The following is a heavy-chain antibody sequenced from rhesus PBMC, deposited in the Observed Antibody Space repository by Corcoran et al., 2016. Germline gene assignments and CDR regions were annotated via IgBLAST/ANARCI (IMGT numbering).Heavy chain of an antibody. D-gene: IGHD1-1*01. CDR2: ICGSGSST. Sequence: QVQLQESGPGLVKPLETLSLTCAGSGGSFTRNYWRWSRPPPWKELEWIGYICGSGSSTNYNPSLKSRVTLSVDTSKNQLSLKLSSVTAADTAVYYCARHAPQELEPWGQGVLVTVSS. CDR3: ARHAPQELEP. CDR1: GGSFTRNY. J-gene: IGHJ4*01. V-gene: IGHV4S11*01.